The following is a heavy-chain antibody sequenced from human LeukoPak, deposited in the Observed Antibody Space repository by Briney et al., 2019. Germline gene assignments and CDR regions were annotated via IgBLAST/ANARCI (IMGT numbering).Heavy chain of an antibody. V-gene: IGHV4-59*01. Sequence: SETLSLTCTVSGASISSYYWSWIRQPPGKGLEWIGYIYYSGSTNYNPSLKSRVTISVDTSKNQFSLKLSSVAAADTAVYYCARGRSSSWYPGDYWGQGTLVTVSS. CDR1: GASISSYY. CDR3: ARGRSSSWYPGDY. D-gene: IGHD6-13*01. J-gene: IGHJ4*02. CDR2: IYYSGST.